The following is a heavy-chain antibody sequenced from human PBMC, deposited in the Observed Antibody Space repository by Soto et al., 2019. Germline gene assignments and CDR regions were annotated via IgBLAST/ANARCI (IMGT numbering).Heavy chain of an antibody. D-gene: IGHD5-18*01. Sequence: QVQLQESGPGLVKPSQTLSLTCTVSGGSISSGGYYWSWIRQHPGKGLEWIGYIYYSGSTYYNPSLKRRVTIAVDTSKNQSSLKLSSVTAADTAVYYCARRIQLWLDAFDIWGQGTMVTVSS. CDR2: IYYSGST. J-gene: IGHJ3*02. CDR3: ARRIQLWLDAFDI. CDR1: GGSISSGGYY. V-gene: IGHV4-31*03.